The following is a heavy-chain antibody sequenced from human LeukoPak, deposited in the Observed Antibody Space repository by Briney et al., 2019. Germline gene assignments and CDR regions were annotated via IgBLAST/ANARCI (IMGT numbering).Heavy chain of an antibody. D-gene: IGHD6-13*01. CDR1: GGSFSGYH. V-gene: IGHV4-34*01. CDR3: ASIAAAGYYYYYYMDV. Sequence: SETLSLTCAVYGGSFSGYHWSWIRQPPGKGLEWIGEINHSGSTNYNPSLKSRVTISVDTSKNQFSLKLSSVTAADTAVYYCASIAAAGYYYYYYMDVWGKGTTVTVSS. CDR2: INHSGST. J-gene: IGHJ6*03.